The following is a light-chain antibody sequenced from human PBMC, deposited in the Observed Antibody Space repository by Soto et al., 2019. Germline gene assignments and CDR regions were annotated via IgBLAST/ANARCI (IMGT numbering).Light chain of an antibody. CDR3: QQRHT. CDR2: DAS. J-gene: IGKJ2*01. Sequence: EIVLTQSPATLSLSPGERATLSCRASQSISGYLAWYQQNPGQPPRLFIYDASNRATGIPARFSGSGSGTDFTPTISRLEREDFAVYYCQQRHTFGLGTKLEIK. CDR1: QSISGY. V-gene: IGKV3-11*01.